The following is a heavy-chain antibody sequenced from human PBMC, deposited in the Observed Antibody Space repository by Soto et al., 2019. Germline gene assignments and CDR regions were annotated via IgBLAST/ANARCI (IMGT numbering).Heavy chain of an antibody. Sequence: EVQLLESGGGLVQPGGSLRLSCEASGFTFSDNAMTWVRQAPGKGLEWVSSISDDGDSTYYADSVKGRFTISRDNSKNTLFLQMSSLGAEDTAVYYCAKSLSTAVNYGLDVWGQGTAVTVSS. CDR3: AKSLSTAVNYGLDV. V-gene: IGHV3-23*01. J-gene: IGHJ6*02. CDR1: GFTFSDNA. D-gene: IGHD2-2*01. CDR2: ISDDGDST.